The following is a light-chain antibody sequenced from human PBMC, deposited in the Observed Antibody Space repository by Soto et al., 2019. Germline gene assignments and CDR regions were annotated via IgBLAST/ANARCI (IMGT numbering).Light chain of an antibody. CDR3: QQYDDYWT. J-gene: IGKJ1*01. CDR2: AAS. CDR1: QSISTW. Sequence: DIQMTQSPSTLSASVGDRVTITCRASQSISTWLAWYQQKPGKAPKLMIYAASSLESGVPSRFSGSGSGTEFTLTISSLQPDDSATYYCQQYDDYWTFGQGTKVEI. V-gene: IGKV1-5*03.